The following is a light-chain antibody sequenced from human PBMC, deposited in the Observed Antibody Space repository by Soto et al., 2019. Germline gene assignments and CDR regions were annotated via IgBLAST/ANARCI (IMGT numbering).Light chain of an antibody. CDR1: QNVLYSSNNKNY. CDR3: QQYYSIPYT. V-gene: IGKV4-1*01. J-gene: IGKJ2*01. Sequence: DIVMTQSPDSLAVSLGERATINCKSSQNVLYSSNNKNYLAWYQQKPGQPPKLLIYWASTRESGVPDRFSGSGSGTDFTLTISRLQAEDVAVYYCQQYYSIPYTFGQGTKLEI. CDR2: WAS.